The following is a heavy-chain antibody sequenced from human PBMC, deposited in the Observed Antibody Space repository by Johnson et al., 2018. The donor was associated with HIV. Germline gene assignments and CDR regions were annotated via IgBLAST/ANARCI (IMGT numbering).Heavy chain of an antibody. CDR1: GFTFSSYG. D-gene: IGHD5-12*01. V-gene: IGHV3-33*06. CDR3: AKGEVGDIVATIEPTFDI. CDR2: IWYDGSNK. J-gene: IGHJ3*02. Sequence: QVQLVESGGGVVQHGRSLRLSCVVSGFTFSSYGMHWVRQAPGKGLEWVAVIWYDGSNKYYADSVKGRFTISRDNSKNTVYLQMNSLRAEDTAVYYCAKGEVGDIVATIEPTFDIWGQGTMVTVSS.